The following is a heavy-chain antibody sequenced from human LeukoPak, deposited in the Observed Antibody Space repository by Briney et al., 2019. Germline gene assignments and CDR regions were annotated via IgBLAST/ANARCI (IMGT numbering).Heavy chain of an antibody. CDR2: INTDGSTT. V-gene: IGHV3-74*01. CDR3: ARVYTFGPDY. CDR1: GFTFSSHW. J-gene: IGHJ4*02. D-gene: IGHD3-3*01. Sequence: GGSLRLSCAASGFTFSSHWMNWVRQAPGKGLVWVSRINTDGSTTSYADSVKGRFTISRDNAKNTLYLQMNSLRAEDTAVYYCARVYTFGPDYWGQGTLVTVSS.